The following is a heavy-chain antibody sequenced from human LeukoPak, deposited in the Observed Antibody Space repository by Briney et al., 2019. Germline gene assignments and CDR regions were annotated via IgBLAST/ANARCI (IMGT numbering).Heavy chain of an antibody. CDR2: FYYSGST. V-gene: IGHV4-59*01. CDR1: GGSISSYY. CDR3: ARESREAYDY. J-gene: IGHJ4*02. Sequence: SETLSLTCTVSGGSISSYYWSWIRQPPGKGLEGFGYFYYSGSTNYNTSRKSRVTISVDTTKNQFSLKLSSVTAADTAVYYCARESREAYDYWGQGTLVTVSS.